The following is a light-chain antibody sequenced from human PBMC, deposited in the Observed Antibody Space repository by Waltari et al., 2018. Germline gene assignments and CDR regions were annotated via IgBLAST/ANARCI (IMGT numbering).Light chain of an antibody. J-gene: IGKJ4*01. CDR1: QSVSTF. Sequence: EIVLTQSPATLSLSPGERATLSCRASQSVSTFLAWYQQKPGQAPRLLIYHASNRATGIPARVSGSGSGTDFTLTISSLEPEDFAVYYCQQRANWPPLTFGGGTKVEIK. CDR2: HAS. V-gene: IGKV3-11*01. CDR3: QQRANWPPLT.